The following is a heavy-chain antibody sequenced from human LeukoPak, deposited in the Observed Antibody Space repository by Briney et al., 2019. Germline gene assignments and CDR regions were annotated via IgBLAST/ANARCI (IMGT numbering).Heavy chain of an antibody. D-gene: IGHD6-13*01. CDR3: ARDSWWTAAGYYYYMDV. Sequence: SETLSLTCAVYGGSFSGYYWSWIRQPAGKGLEWIGRIYTSGSTNYNPSLKSRVTISVDTSKNQFSLKLSSVTAADTAVYYCARDSWWTAAGYYYYMDVWGKGTTVTVSS. J-gene: IGHJ6*03. CDR2: IYTSGST. V-gene: IGHV4-59*10. CDR1: GGSFSGYY.